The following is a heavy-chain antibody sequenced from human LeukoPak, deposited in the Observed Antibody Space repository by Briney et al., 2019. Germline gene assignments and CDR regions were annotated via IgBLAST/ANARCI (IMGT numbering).Heavy chain of an antibody. J-gene: IGHJ4*02. CDR1: AGTFTSYA. V-gene: IGHV1-69*13. CDR3: ARDSPLGPLFGVVIPSYFDH. CDR2: IIPTFGTA. D-gene: IGHD3-3*01. Sequence: SVKVSCKASAGTFTSYAISWVRQAPGQRLEWMGGIIPTFGTANYAQKFQGRVTMTADESTSTASMDLSSLRSEDTAVSYSARDSPLGPLFGVVIPSYFDHWGQGTLVTVSS.